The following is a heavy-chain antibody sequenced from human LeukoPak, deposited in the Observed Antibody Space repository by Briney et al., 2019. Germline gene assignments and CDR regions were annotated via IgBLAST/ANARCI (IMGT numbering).Heavy chain of an antibody. CDR2: ISGSGGST. Sequence: PGGSLRPSCAASGFTLSSYAMSWVRQAPGKGLEWVSAISGSGGSTYYADSVKGRFTISRDNSKNTLYLQMNSLRAEDTAVYYCAKVNYYGSGSYYNPPDYWGQGTLVTVSS. V-gene: IGHV3-23*01. CDR1: GFTLSSYA. J-gene: IGHJ4*02. D-gene: IGHD3-10*01. CDR3: AKVNYYGSGSYYNPPDY.